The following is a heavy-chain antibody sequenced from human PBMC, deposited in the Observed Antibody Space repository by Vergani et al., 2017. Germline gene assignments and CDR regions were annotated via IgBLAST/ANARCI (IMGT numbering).Heavy chain of an antibody. CDR1: GVSFTTYA. CDR2: INTTGGYT. V-gene: IGHV3-23*01. J-gene: IGHJ5*01. CDR3: AKGGWNYWFDS. Sequence: EVQLLESGGDLVQPGGSLRLPCAASGVSFTTYAMSWGRQAPGKGLEWVSTINTTGGYTRYGDSVKGRFTISRDNSKRALYLQMNSLRAEDTAIYYCAKGGWNYWFDSWGQGTLVIVS. D-gene: IGHD1-1*01.